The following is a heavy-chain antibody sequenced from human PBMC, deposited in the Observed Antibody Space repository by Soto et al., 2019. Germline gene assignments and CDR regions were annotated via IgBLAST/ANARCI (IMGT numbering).Heavy chain of an antibody. D-gene: IGHD5-12*01. CDR2: IFTSGST. Sequence: QVQLQESGPGLVKPSETLFLICTVSGGSISNYFWDWIRQPAGQGLEWIWRIFTSGSTNYNASLKSRVTRSVDTSKNQVALKLTSMTAADTAVYYCARNVASPGVSGSWGAFDIWGQGTMVTFSS. CDR3: ARNVASPGVSGSWGAFDI. J-gene: IGHJ3*02. V-gene: IGHV4-4*07. CDR1: GGSISNYF.